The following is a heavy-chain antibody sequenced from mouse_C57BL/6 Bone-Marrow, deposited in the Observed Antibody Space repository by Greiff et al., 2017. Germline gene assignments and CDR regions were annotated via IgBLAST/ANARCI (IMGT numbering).Heavy chain of an antibody. CDR2: IDPETGGT. D-gene: IGHD2-4*01. CDR1: GYTFTDYE. J-gene: IGHJ1*03. V-gene: IGHV1-15*01. Sequence: QVQLKESGAELVRPGASVTLSCKASGYTFTDYEMHWVKQTPVHGLEWIGAIDPETGGTAYNQKFKGKAIRTADTSSSTAYMELRSLTSEDSAVYYWTRWGYDCRNWYCDVWGTGTTVTVAS. CDR3: TRWGYDCRNWYCDV.